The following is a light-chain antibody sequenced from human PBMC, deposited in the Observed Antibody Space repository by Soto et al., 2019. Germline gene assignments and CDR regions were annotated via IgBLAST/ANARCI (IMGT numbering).Light chain of an antibody. Sequence: DIQMTQSPSTLSASVGDRVTIACRASQNTGDWLAWYQQKPGKAPNLLIYKASTLESGVPSRFSGSGSGTEFTLAISSLQPEDFATYYCQQYNDLSTFGGGTKVEI. CDR1: QNTGDW. J-gene: IGKJ4*01. V-gene: IGKV1-5*03. CDR2: KAS. CDR3: QQYNDLST.